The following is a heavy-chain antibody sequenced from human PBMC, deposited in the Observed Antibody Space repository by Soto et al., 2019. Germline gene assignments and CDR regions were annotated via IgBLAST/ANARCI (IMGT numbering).Heavy chain of an antibody. CDR1: GFSFSNHG. Sequence: GPLRLYCAASGFSFSNHGMQWVRQAPGKGLEWVAVISYDGNVKYYTDSVKGRFTISRDNSQSTLFLQMDSLRPEDAAVYYCAKDLKVSGGFHGSLNYYYGMDVWGQGTTVTVSS. D-gene: IGHD3-10*01. V-gene: IGHV3-30*18. CDR2: ISYDGNVK. J-gene: IGHJ6*02. CDR3: AKDLKVSGGFHGSLNYYYGMDV.